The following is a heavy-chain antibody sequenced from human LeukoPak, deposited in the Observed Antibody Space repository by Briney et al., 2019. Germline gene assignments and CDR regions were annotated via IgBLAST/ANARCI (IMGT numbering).Heavy chain of an antibody. V-gene: IGHV3-48*03. CDR1: GFTFSNYE. CDR3: VRRYCSSTSRTFDY. J-gene: IGHJ4*02. Sequence: GGSLRLSCAGSGFTFSNYEMNWVGQAPAKGLEWLSYISTGGSTIYHADSVKGRFTISRDNANNSLYLQMNSLRPEDTALYYCVRRYCSSTSRTFDYWGQGTLVTVSS. CDR2: ISTGGSTI. D-gene: IGHD2-2*01.